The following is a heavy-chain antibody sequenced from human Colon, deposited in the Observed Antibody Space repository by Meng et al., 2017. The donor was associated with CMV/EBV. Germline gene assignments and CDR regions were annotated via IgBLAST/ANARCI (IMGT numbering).Heavy chain of an antibody. CDR2: IRYDGTKA. D-gene: IGHD2-21*02. CDR1: GFTFNTFG. V-gene: IGHV3-30*02. Sequence: GESLKISCSASGFTFNTFGMHWVRQAPGKGLEWVAFIRYDGTKADYADSVTGRFTISRDNAKSSLYVQMTNLRPEDTAVYYCAKEFVLGTHLDHWGQGTLVTVSS. J-gene: IGHJ4*02. CDR3: AKEFVLGTHLDH.